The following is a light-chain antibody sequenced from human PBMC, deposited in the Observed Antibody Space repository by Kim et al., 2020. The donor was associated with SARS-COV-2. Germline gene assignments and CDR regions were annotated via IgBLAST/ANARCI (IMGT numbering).Light chain of an antibody. CDR2: AAS. CDR1: QDIINY. Sequence: ASVGDVGTITCRATQDIINYLAWYQQKPGKVPKLLIYAASTLQSGVPSRFSGSGSATDFSLTISSLQPEDVATYYCQKYNSAPRTFGQGTKVDIK. V-gene: IGKV1-27*01. CDR3: QKYNSAPRT. J-gene: IGKJ1*01.